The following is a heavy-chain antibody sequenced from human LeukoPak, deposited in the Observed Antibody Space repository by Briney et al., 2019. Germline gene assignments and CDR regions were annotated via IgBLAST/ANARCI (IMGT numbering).Heavy chain of an antibody. Sequence: GESLEISWKGSGYSFTSYWIGRGRQMPGKGLEGVGIIYPGDSDTRYSPSFQGQVTISADKSISTAYLQWSSLKASDTAMYYCARLTYCSSTSCHRTFDYWGQGTLVTVSS. V-gene: IGHV5-51*01. J-gene: IGHJ4*02. CDR1: GYSFTSYW. D-gene: IGHD2-2*01. CDR2: IYPGDSDT. CDR3: ARLTYCSSTSCHRTFDY.